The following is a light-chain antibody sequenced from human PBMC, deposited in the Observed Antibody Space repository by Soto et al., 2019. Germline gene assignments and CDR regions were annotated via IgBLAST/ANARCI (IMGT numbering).Light chain of an antibody. CDR2: GAS. CDR1: QSVSSSY. Sequence: EIVLTQSPGTLSLSPGERATLSCRASQSVSSSYLAWYQQKPGQAPRLLIYGASSRATGIPDRFSGRGSGTDFTLTISRLEPEDFAVYYCQLYGSSSYTFGQGTKLEI. CDR3: QLYGSSSYT. V-gene: IGKV3-20*01. J-gene: IGKJ2*01.